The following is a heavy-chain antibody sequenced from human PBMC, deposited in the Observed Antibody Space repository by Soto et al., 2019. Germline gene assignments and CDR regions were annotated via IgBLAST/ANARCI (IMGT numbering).Heavy chain of an antibody. CDR1: GGSIRSGGYY. D-gene: IGHD2-15*01. J-gene: IGHJ4*02. CDR2: ISYIGYT. CDR3: ARDAGGYFGPH. V-gene: IGHV4-31*03. Sequence: QVQLQESGPGLVKPSQTLSLTCTVSGGSIRSGGYYWSWIRQHPRKGLEWIGYISYIGYTYYNPSLKSRVTIDASDNHFSLKLTSVTVADTAVYCCARDAGGYFGPHWGLGTLVTVSS.